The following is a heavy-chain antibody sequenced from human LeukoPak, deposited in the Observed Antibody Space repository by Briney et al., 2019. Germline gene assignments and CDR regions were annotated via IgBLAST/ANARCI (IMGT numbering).Heavy chain of an antibody. CDR2: ILPMFDTT. CDR3: ARELDWGFDY. D-gene: IGHD3-9*01. CDR1: GGTFSNYA. V-gene: IGHV1-69*05. Sequence: KTSGGTFSNYATSWVRQAPGQGLEWMGRILPMFDTTNYAQAFQGRVTISTDESTSTAYMELSSLKSEDTAVYYCARELDWGFDYWGQGTLVTVSS. J-gene: IGHJ4*02.